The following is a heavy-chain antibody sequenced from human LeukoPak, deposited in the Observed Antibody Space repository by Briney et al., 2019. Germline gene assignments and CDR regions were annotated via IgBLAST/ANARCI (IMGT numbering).Heavy chain of an antibody. CDR3: AKGGYYDSSWNDY. D-gene: IGHD3-22*01. Sequence: QPGGSLRLSCAASGLTFSSYAMSWVRQAPGKGLEWVSTISGSGGSTYYADSVKGRFTISRDNSKNTLYLQRNSLRAEDTAVYYCAKGGYYDSSWNDYWGQGTLVTVSS. CDR1: GLTFSSYA. CDR2: ISGSGGST. J-gene: IGHJ4*02. V-gene: IGHV3-23*01.